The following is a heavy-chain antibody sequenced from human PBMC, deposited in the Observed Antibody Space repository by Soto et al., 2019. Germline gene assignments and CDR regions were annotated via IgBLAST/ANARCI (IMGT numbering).Heavy chain of an antibody. CDR2: ISYDGSNK. D-gene: IGHD6-19*01. Sequence: QVQLVESGGGVVQPGRSLRLSCAASGFTFSSYGMHWVRQAPGKGLEWVAVISYDGSNKYYADSVKGRFTISRDNSKNSLYLQMNSLRAEDTAVYYCAKDHLDPVAGVSDYFDYWGQGTLVTVSS. CDR3: AKDHLDPVAGVSDYFDY. V-gene: IGHV3-30*18. CDR1: GFTFSSYG. J-gene: IGHJ4*02.